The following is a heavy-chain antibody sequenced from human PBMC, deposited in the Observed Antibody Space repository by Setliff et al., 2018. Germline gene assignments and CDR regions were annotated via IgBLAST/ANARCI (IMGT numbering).Heavy chain of an antibody. Sequence: ASVKVSCKASGYTFTTYYMHWVRQAPGQGLEWMGVINPGDGSTTYAQKFQGRVKMTRDTSTNTVYMQLNSLRIEDRAVYYCARENTAKNFWGEESDYWGQGTLVTVSS. CDR1: GYTFTTYY. CDR3: ARENTAKNFWGEESDY. J-gene: IGHJ4*02. V-gene: IGHV1-46*01. CDR2: INPGDGST. D-gene: IGHD3-3*01.